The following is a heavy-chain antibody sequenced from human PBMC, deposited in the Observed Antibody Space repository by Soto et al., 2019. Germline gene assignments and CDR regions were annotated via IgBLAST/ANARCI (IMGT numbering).Heavy chain of an antibody. CDR1: GDSISPSS. CDR3: ARHGSTVDTEGAFDY. V-gene: IGHV4-59*08. Sequence: QVQLQESGPGLVKPSETLSLTCTVSGDSISPSSWSSVGQPPGKGLHWIGYISYFGNTKYNPSLKSQVTISLDTSKNQFSLQLNSVTAADTPMYFCARHGSTVDTEGAFDYWGQGTLVTVSP. J-gene: IGHJ4*02. CDR2: ISYFGNT. D-gene: IGHD5-18*01.